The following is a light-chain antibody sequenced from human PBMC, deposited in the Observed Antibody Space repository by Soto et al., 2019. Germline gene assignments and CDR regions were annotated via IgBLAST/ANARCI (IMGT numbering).Light chain of an antibody. J-gene: IGKJ3*01. CDR3: HQYVDLPT. CDR1: QDISNY. CDR2: DAS. Sequence: DIQMTQSPSSLSASVGDRVTITCQASQDISNYLNWYRQKPGKAPELLIYDASNLEIGVPSRFSGSGSGTDFTFTISSLEPEDIATYYCHQYVDLPTFGPRTKVDI. V-gene: IGKV1-33*01.